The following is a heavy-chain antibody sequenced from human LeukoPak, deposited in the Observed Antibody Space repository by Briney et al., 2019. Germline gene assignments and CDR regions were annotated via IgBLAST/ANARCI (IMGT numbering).Heavy chain of an antibody. D-gene: IGHD2-21*02. Sequence: GGSLRLSCAASGFTFSSFAMNWVRQAPGKGLEWVSGIGGSGVTTYHADSVKGRFTISRDNSKNTLYLQMNSLRAEDTAVYYCTKALYCGGDRYSRDDYWGQGTLVTVSS. CDR1: GFTFSSFA. V-gene: IGHV3-23*01. CDR2: IGGSGVTT. CDR3: TKALYCGGDRYSRDDY. J-gene: IGHJ4*02.